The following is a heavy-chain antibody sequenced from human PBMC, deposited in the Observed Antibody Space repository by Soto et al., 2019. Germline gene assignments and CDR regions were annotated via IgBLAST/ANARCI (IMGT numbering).Heavy chain of an antibody. CDR2: IDPSGGGT. J-gene: IGHJ5*02. CDR1: GYTFTNYY. V-gene: IGHV1-46*01. CDR3: ARDRVDCSGGNCWRSVEDT. Sequence: QVQLVQSGAEVKKPGASVKVSCKASGYTFTNYYMHWVRQAPGQGLEWMGIIDPSGGGTSYAQKFQGRLTMPGDTSTSTVYMELSSLRSEDTAVSYCARDRVDCSGGNCWRSVEDTWGQGTLVTVSS. D-gene: IGHD2-15*01.